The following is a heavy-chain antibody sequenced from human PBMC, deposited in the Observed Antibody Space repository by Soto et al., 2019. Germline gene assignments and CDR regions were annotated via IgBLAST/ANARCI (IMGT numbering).Heavy chain of an antibody. V-gene: IGHV3-7*03. CDR3: ARGKEIAARFDY. CDR1: GFTFSSYW. J-gene: IGHJ4*02. CDR2: IKQDGSEK. Sequence: PGGSLRLSCAASGFTFSSYWMSWVRQAPGKGLEWVANIKQDGSEKYYVDSVKGRFTIFRDNAKNSLYLQMNSLRAEDTAVYYCARGKEIAARFDYWGPGTLVTVYS. D-gene: IGHD6-6*01.